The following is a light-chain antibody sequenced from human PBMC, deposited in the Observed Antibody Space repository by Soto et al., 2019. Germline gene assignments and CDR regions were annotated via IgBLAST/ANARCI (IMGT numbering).Light chain of an antibody. CDR3: ASYPSGRTYV. CDR2: DVS. Sequence: QSALTQPASVCGSPQQSIAISFTGTSSDVGGYSYGSWYQQQPGKAPKLVISDVSNEPRGVSDRFSGSKSGNTAALTNAGLQTEFVADYYCASYPSGRTYVFGTGGKVTVL. CDR1: SSDVGGYSY. J-gene: IGLJ1*01. V-gene: IGLV2-14*01.